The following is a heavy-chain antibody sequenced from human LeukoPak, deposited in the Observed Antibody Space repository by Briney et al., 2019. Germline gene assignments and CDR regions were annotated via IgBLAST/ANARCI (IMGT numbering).Heavy chain of an antibody. CDR2: ITGSGPYM. CDR1: GFTFSTFA. V-gene: IGHV3-21*06. D-gene: IGHD3-10*01. J-gene: IGHJ4*02. Sequence: GGSLRLSCAASGFTFSTFAMHWVRLSPGKGLEWISSITGSGPYMLYADSVKHRFTISRDNTKNLLYLEMNSLRAEDTAMYFCVRDVGAVRGEVYFDYWGQGTLVTVSS. CDR3: VRDVGAVRGEVYFDY.